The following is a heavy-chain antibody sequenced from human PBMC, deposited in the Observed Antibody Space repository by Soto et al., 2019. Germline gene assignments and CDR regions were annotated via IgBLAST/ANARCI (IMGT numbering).Heavy chain of an antibody. CDR2: ISAYNGNT. D-gene: IGHD6-13*01. Sequence: ASVKVSCKASGGTFSTYVISWVRQAPGQGLEWMGWISAYNGNTNYAQKLQGRVTMTTDTSTSTAYMELRSLRSDDTAVYYCARKAAAGTSPWGQGTLVTVSS. CDR1: GGTFSTYV. J-gene: IGHJ5*02. V-gene: IGHV1-18*01. CDR3: ARKAAAGTSP.